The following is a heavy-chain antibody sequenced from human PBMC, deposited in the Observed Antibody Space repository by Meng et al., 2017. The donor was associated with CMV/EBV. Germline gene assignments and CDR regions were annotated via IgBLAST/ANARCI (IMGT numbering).Heavy chain of an antibody. V-gene: IGHV1-2*02. CDR1: GYTFTSYY. J-gene: IGHJ4*02. D-gene: IGHD2-8*01. CDR3: ARVTVMLPYAKDFDY. CDR2: IDPNSDAT. Sequence: ASVKVSCKASGYTFTSYYIHWVRQAPGQGLEWMGWIDPNSDATNYAQKFQGRVTMTRDTSISTSYMELSRLKSDDTAVYYCARVTVMLPYAKDFDYWGQGTLVTVSS.